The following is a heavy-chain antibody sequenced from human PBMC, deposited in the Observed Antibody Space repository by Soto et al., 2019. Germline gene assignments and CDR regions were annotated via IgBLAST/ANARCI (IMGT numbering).Heavy chain of an antibody. J-gene: IGHJ4*02. CDR1: GFSLSSYG. Sequence: GALRLSSAAAGFSLSSYGMDWVRQAPGKGLEWVAVISYYGSNKYYADSGKGRFTMSRDNSKNTLYLQMNSLRAEDTAVYYCAKGLSGWLDYWGQGTLVTASS. V-gene: IGHV3-30*18. CDR2: ISYYGSNK. D-gene: IGHD6-19*01. CDR3: AKGLSGWLDY.